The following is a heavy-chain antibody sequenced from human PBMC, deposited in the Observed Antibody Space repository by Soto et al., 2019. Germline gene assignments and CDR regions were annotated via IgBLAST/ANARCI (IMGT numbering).Heavy chain of an antibody. CDR3: AGTQDVRYCSSTSCFFFDY. Sequence: SETLSLTCAVCGGSFSGYYWSWIRQPQGKGLEWIGEINHSGSTNYNPSLKSRVTISVDTSTNQFSLKLSSVTAADTAVYYCAGTQDVRYCSSTSCFFFDYWGQGTLVTVSS. J-gene: IGHJ4*02. CDR1: GGSFSGYY. D-gene: IGHD2-2*01. CDR2: INHSGST. V-gene: IGHV4-34*01.